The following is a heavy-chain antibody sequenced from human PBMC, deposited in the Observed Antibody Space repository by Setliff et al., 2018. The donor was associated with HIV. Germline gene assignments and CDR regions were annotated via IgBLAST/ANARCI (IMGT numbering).Heavy chain of an antibody. CDR3: VKGVNYRSGSLSDF. V-gene: IGHV3-30*02. D-gene: IGHD3-10*01. CDR1: GFSFSTIG. J-gene: IGHJ4*02. Sequence: PGGSLRLSCAASGFSFSTIGMHWVRQAPGKGLEWVSFIDSGGKDKIYIDSVQGRFTISRDNSKNTLYLQMDSLRDEDTALYYCVKGVNYRSGSLSDFWGQGTPVTVSS. CDR2: IDSGGKDK.